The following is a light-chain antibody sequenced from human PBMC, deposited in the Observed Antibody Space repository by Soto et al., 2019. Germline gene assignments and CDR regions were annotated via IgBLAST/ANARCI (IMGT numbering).Light chain of an antibody. V-gene: IGLV2-14*01. Sequence: QSALTQPASVSGSPGQSITISCTGTSSDVGGYNYVSWYQQHPGKAPKFMIYDVSNRPSGVSNRFSGSKSGNTASLTISGLQAEDAADYYCTSYTSSSTYVFGTGPTLTVL. J-gene: IGLJ1*01. CDR3: TSYTSSSTYV. CDR1: SSDVGGYNY. CDR2: DVS.